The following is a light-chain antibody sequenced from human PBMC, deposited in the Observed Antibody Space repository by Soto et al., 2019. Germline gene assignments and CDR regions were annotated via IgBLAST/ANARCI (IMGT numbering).Light chain of an antibody. CDR2: AAS. Sequence: DIQMTQSPSSLSASVGDRVTITCRASQDISTYLAWYQQKPGKVPKLLIYAASTLQSGVPSRFSGSGSGTDFTLTISSLQPEDVATYYCQKYNSAPPGTFGQGTKVEIK. CDR3: QKYNSAPPGT. J-gene: IGKJ1*01. CDR1: QDISTY. V-gene: IGKV1-27*01.